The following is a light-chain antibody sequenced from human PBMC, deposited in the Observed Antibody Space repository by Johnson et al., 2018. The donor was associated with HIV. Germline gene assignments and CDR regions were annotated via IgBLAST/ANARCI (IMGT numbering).Light chain of an antibody. Sequence: QSVLTQPPSVSAAPGQKVTISCSGSSSNIGNNYVSWYRHFPGTAPKLLIYENNKRPSGIPDRFSGSKSGTSATLGITGLQTGDEADYYCGTWDSSLSAYVFGTVTKVTVL. V-gene: IGLV1-51*02. J-gene: IGLJ1*01. CDR2: ENN. CDR1: SSNIGNNY. CDR3: GTWDSSLSAYV.